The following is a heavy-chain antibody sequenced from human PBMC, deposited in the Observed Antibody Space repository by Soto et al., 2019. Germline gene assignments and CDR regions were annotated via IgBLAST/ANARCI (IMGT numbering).Heavy chain of an antibody. D-gene: IGHD3-9*01. J-gene: IGHJ3*02. CDR1: GDSISSNGYY. CDR3: AIPVDWFEGHDAFDI. Sequence: SETLSLTCTVSGDSISSNGYYWSWIHQHPGKGLEWIGYIHYSGSTNYNPSLKSRVTISVDTSKNQFSLKLSSVTAADTAVYYCAIPVDWFEGHDAFDIWGQGTMVTVSS. CDR2: IHYSGST. V-gene: IGHV4-31*03.